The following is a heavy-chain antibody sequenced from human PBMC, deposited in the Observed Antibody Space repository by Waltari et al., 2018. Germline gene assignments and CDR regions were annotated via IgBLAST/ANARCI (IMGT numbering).Heavy chain of an antibody. CDR2: IYYSGST. Sequence: QVQLQESGPGLVKPSETLSLTCTVSGGSISSYYWSWIRQPPGKGLEWIGYIYYSGSTNHNPSLKRRVTISVDTSKNQFSLKLSSVTAADTAVYYCARLEYSSSWYILHGMDVWGQGTTVTVSS. CDR3: ARLEYSSSWYILHGMDV. V-gene: IGHV4-59*08. J-gene: IGHJ6*02. CDR1: GGSISSYY. D-gene: IGHD6-13*01.